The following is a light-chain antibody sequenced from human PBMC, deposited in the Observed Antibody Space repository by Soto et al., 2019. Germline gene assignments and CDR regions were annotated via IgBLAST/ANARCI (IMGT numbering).Light chain of an antibody. V-gene: IGLV2-14*03. CDR2: DVS. CDR1: SSDVGGYNY. Sequence: QSVLTQPASVSGSPGQSITISCTGTSSDVGGYNYVSWYQQHPGKAHKLMIYDVSNRPSGVSNRFSGSKSGNTASLSIFGLQAENEADYYCSSYTSSNTLYVFGTGTKVTVL. CDR3: SSYTSSNTLYV. J-gene: IGLJ1*01.